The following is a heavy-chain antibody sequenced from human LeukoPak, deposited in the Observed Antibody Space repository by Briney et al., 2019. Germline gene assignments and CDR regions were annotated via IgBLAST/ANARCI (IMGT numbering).Heavy chain of an antibody. CDR3: ATYSGYALPDAFDI. CDR1: GYTFTGYG. V-gene: IGHV1-18*01. CDR2: ISAYNGNT. D-gene: IGHD5-12*01. J-gene: IGHJ3*02. Sequence: GASVRVSCKASGYTFTGYGISWVRQAPGQGLEWMGWISAYNGNTNYAQTFQGRVTMTEDTSTDTAYMELSSLRSEDTAVYYCATYSGYALPDAFDIWGQGTMVTVSS.